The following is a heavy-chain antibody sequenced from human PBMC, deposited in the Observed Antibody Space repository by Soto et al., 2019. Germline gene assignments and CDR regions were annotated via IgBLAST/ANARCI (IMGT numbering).Heavy chain of an antibody. D-gene: IGHD2-2*01. J-gene: IGHJ4*02. CDR1: GIVFEVYW. CDR2: ISDDGARI. CDR3: TRGPRPSSIGTGAV. Sequence: GGSLRLSCVASGIVFEVYWMHWVRQVPGKGLEWVSRISDDGARIDYADSVRGRFTISRDNAKNALYLQMNALRGEDTAVYFCTRGPRPSSIGTGAVWGRGVLVTVSS. V-gene: IGHV3-74*01.